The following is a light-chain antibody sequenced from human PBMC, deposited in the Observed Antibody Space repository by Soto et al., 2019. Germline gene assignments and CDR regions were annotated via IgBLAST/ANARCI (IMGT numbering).Light chain of an antibody. CDR2: KAS. V-gene: IGKV1-5*03. CDR3: QPYKSYSEWT. J-gene: IGKJ1*01. Sequence: DIQMTQSPSTLSASVGDRVTITCRASQSISSWLAWYQQKPGKAPKVLIYKASSLESGVPSRFSGSGSGTEFTLTISSLQPDDFATYYCQPYKSYSEWTFGQGTKVEIK. CDR1: QSISSW.